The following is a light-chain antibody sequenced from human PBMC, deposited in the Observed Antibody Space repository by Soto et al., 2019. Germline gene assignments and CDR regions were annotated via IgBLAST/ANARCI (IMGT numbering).Light chain of an antibody. CDR3: QQYNNWPPLT. J-gene: IGKJ4*01. Sequence: EIVMTQSPATLSVSPGERATLSCRASQSVSGNLAWYQQRPGQAPRLLIYGAPTRATGIPARFSGSGSGTECTLTISSLQSEDFAVYYWQQYNNWPPLTFGGGTKVEIK. CDR1: QSVSGN. V-gene: IGKV3-15*01. CDR2: GAP.